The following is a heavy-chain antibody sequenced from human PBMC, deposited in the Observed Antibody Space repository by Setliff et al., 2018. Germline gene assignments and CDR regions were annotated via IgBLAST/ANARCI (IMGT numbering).Heavy chain of an antibody. Sequence: ASVKVSCKASGYTFTGYYMHWVRQAPGQGLEWMGWINPNSGGTNYAQKFQGWVTMTRDTSISTAYKELSRLRSDDTAVYYCARARDVGVYYDSSGYYSYYYYGMDVWGQGTTVTVSS. CDR2: INPNSGGT. V-gene: IGHV1-2*04. CDR3: ARARDVGVYYDSSGYYSYYYYGMDV. CDR1: GYTFTGYY. D-gene: IGHD3-22*01. J-gene: IGHJ6*02.